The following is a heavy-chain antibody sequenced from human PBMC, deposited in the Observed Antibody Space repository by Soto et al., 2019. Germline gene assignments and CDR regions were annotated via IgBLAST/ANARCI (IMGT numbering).Heavy chain of an antibody. Sequence: QVQLQESGPGLVKPSQTLSLTCTVSGGSISSGDYYWSWIRQPPGKGLEWIGYIYYSGSTYYNPSLKSRVTISVDTSKNQFSLKLSSVTAADTAVYYCARGPDDYGDYGGRGDYWGQGTLVTVSS. V-gene: IGHV4-30-4*01. J-gene: IGHJ4*02. D-gene: IGHD4-17*01. CDR1: GGSISSGDYY. CDR2: IYYSGST. CDR3: ARGPDDYGDYGGRGDY.